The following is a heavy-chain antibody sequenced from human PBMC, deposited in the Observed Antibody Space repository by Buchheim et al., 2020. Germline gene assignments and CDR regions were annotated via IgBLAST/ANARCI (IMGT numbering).Heavy chain of an antibody. Sequence: QVQLVESGGGVVQPGRSLRLSCAASGFTFSSYAMHWVRQAPGKGLEWVAVISYDGSNKYYADSVKGRFTISSNNSKNTLYLQMNSLRAEDTAVYYCARSWAFDYWGQGTL. CDR1: GFTFSSYA. J-gene: IGHJ4*02. CDR3: ARSWAFDY. CDR2: ISYDGSNK. V-gene: IGHV3-30-3*01. D-gene: IGHD3-16*01.